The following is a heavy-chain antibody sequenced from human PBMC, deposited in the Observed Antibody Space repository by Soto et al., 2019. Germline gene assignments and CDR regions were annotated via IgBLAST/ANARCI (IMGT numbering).Heavy chain of an antibody. CDR3: ARDPRIYCTSSSCHSYFDY. Sequence: ASVKVSCKASGFTFTSYGISWVRQAPGQGPEWMGGIIPMFGTVNAAQKLQGRVTITADESTATAYMELSRLTSEDTAVYYCARDPRIYCTSSSCHSYFDYWGQGTLVTVSS. CDR1: GFTFTSYG. V-gene: IGHV1-69*13. J-gene: IGHJ4*02. CDR2: IIPMFGTV. D-gene: IGHD2-2*01.